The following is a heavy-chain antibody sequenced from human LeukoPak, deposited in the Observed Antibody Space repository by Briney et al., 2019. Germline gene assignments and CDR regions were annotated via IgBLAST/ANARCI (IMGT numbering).Heavy chain of an antibody. CDR2: IRYDGSKK. Sequence: PGGSLRLSCAASGFSFRSHAMHWVRQAPGKGLEWVAFIRYDGSKKYYADSVKGRFTISRDNSKNTLYLQMNSLRAEDTAVYYCANPRHYYGDWGQGTLVTVSS. J-gene: IGHJ4*02. CDR1: GFSFRSHA. V-gene: IGHV3-30*02. CDR3: ANPRHYYGD. D-gene: IGHD6-25*01.